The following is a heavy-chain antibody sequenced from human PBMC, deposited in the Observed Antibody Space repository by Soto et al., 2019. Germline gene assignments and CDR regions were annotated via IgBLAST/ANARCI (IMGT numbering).Heavy chain of an antibody. CDR2: IYFSGST. J-gene: IGHJ4*02. V-gene: IGHV4-61*08. Sequence: PSETLSLTCAVSGGSISSGGYSWSWIRQPPGKGLEWIGYIYFSGSTNYNPSLKSRVTISVDTSKNQFSLKLTSVTAADTAVYFCARGPSRFDYWGQGTLVTVSS. CDR1: GGSISSGGYS. CDR3: ARGPSRFDY.